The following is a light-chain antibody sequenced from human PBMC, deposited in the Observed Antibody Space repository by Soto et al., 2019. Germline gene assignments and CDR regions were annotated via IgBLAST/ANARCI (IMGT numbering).Light chain of an antibody. J-gene: IGKJ4*01. CDR2: DAS. Sequence: EIVLTQSPATLSLSPGERATLPCRASQSVNNYLAWYQQRPGQAPRLLIYDASNRATGIPARFSGSGSGTDFTLTISSLQSEDFAVYYCQQYDNSPLTFGGGTKVDIK. CDR3: QQYDNSPLT. V-gene: IGKV3-11*01. CDR1: QSVNNY.